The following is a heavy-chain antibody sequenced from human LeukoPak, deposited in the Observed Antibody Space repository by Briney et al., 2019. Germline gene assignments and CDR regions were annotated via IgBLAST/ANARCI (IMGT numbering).Heavy chain of an antibody. CDR1: GGFISGFY. J-gene: IGHJ4*02. CDR3: AARERLDWILF. CDR2: IYYTGST. D-gene: IGHD3-9*01. V-gene: IGHV4-59*01. Sequence: SETLSLTCTVSGGFISGFYWSWIRQSPGRGLEWIGYIYYTGSTNHNPSLKSRVTMSLDTSKNQVSLNLSSVTAADTAVYYCAARERLDWILFWGQGTLVTVSS.